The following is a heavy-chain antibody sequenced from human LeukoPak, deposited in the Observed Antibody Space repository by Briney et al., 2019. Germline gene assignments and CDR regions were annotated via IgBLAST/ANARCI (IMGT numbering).Heavy chain of an antibody. Sequence: GGSLRLSCAASGFTFSSYSMNWVRQAPGKGLEWVSYISSSSSTIYYADSVKGRFTISRDNSNNTLYLQMNSLKTEDTAVYSCANFDGDSQAFHIWGQGTMVTVSS. CDR2: ISSSSSTI. CDR1: GFTFSSYS. V-gene: IGHV3-48*04. D-gene: IGHD3-9*01. CDR3: ANFDGDSQAFHI. J-gene: IGHJ3*02.